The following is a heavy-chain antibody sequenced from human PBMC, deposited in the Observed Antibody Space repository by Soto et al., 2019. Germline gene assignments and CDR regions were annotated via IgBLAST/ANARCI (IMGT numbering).Heavy chain of an antibody. J-gene: IGHJ4*02. CDR3: ARGQRFDYYDSTGYYLANLDY. V-gene: IGHV4-59*01. Sequence: SETLSLTCTVSGGSTSSYYWSWIRQPPGKGLEWIGYVYYTGKTNYNPSLKSRVTISIVTSKNQFSLTLSSVTAADTAIYYCARGQRFDYYDSTGYYLANLDYWGQGALVTVSS. D-gene: IGHD3-22*01. CDR2: VYYTGKT. CDR1: GGSTSSYY.